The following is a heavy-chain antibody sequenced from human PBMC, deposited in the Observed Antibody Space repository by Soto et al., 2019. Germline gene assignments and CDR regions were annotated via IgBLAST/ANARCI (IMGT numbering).Heavy chain of an antibody. CDR1: GFSLSTNGVG. CDR2: IYWDDDK. Sequence: ASGPTLVNPTQTPTPTCTFSGFSLSTNGVGVGWIRQPPGKALEWLALIYWDDDKRYSPSLKNRLTIIKDTSKNQVVLIMTNMDFVDTATYYCAHTPGIGVGEAATQQSAGVSWSDPWGQGALVTVSS. CDR3: AHTPGIGVGEAATQQSAGVSWSDP. J-gene: IGHJ5*02. D-gene: IGHD2-15*01. V-gene: IGHV2-5*02.